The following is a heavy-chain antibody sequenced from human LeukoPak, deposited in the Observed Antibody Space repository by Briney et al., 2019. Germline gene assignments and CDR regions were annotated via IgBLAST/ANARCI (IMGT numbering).Heavy chain of an antibody. CDR2: ISTSGSTI. D-gene: IGHD3-10*01. Sequence: GGSLRLSCAASGFTFSSYEMNWVRQAPGKGLEWVSYISTSGSTIYYADSVRGRFTISRDNAKNSLYLQMNSLRAEDTAVYYCARVGVGTMVRAVSYWYFDLWGRGTLVTVSS. V-gene: IGHV3-48*03. CDR1: GFTFSSYE. J-gene: IGHJ2*01. CDR3: ARVGVGTMVRAVSYWYFDL.